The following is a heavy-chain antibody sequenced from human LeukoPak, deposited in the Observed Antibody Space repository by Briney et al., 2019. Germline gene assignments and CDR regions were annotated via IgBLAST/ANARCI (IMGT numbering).Heavy chain of an antibody. D-gene: IGHD3-10*01. Sequence: RASVKVSCKASGGTFSSYAISWVRQAPGQGLEWMGGIIPIFGTANYAQKFQGRVTMTRDTSINTAYMELRSLRSDDTAVYYCARPYYFGSGSYTRGSAPHLYSDLWGRGTLVTVSS. CDR1: GGTFSSYA. CDR2: IIPIFGTA. CDR3: ARPYYFGSGSYTRGSAPHLYSDL. V-gene: IGHV1-69*05. J-gene: IGHJ2*01.